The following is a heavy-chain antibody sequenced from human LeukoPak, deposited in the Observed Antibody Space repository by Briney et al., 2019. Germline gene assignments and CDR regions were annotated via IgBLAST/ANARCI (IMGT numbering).Heavy chain of an antibody. Sequence: AGGSLRLSCAASGFTFSSYAMSWVRQAPGKGLEWVSAISGSGGSTYYADSVKGRFTISRDNSKNTLYLQMNSLRAEDTAVYYCAKEEGIVVVPAAALDPWGQGTLVTVSS. CDR1: GFTFSSYA. CDR2: ISGSGGST. J-gene: IGHJ5*02. V-gene: IGHV3-23*01. D-gene: IGHD2-2*01. CDR3: AKEEGIVVVPAAALDP.